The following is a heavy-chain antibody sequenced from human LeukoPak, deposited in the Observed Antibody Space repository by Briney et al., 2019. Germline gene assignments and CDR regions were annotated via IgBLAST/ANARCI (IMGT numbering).Heavy chain of an antibody. CDR3: ARGKERVVWQQRYYYYGMDV. D-gene: IGHD6-13*01. CDR2: IIPIFGTA. V-gene: IGHV1-69*06. J-gene: IGHJ6*04. Sequence: SVKVSCKASGGTFSSYAISWVRQAPGKGLEWMGGIIPIFGTANYAQKFQGRVTITADKSTSTAYMELSSLRSEDTAVYYCARGKERVVWQQRYYYYGMDVWGKGTTVTVSS. CDR1: GGTFSSYA.